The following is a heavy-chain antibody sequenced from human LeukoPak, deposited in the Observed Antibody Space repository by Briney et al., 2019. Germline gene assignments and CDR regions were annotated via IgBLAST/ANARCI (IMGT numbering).Heavy chain of an antibody. J-gene: IGHJ3*02. CDR1: GGSISSGGYS. CDR2: IYHSGST. CDR3: ARHSSRLWFGEWVRGAFDI. V-gene: IGHV4-30-2*01. Sequence: SQTLSLTCAVSGGSISSGGYSWRWIRQPPGKGLEWIGYIYHSGSTYYNPSLKSRVTISVDRSKNQFSLKLSSVTAADTAVYYCARHSSRLWFGEWVRGAFDIWGQGTMVTVSS. D-gene: IGHD3-10*01.